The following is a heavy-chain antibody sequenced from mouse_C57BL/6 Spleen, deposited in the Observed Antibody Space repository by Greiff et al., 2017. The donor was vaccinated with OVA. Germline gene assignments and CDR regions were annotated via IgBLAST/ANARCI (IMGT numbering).Heavy chain of an antibody. CDR1: GYTFTSYW. D-gene: IGHD1-1*01. Sequence: QVQLQQPGAELVRPGSSVKLSCKASGYTFTSYWMHWVKQRPIQGLEWIGNIDPSDSETHYNQKFKDKATLTVDKSSSTAYMQLSSLTSEDSAVYYCARDYGSLDYWHFDVWGTGTTVTVSS. J-gene: IGHJ1*03. V-gene: IGHV1-52*01. CDR2: IDPSDSET. CDR3: ARDYGSLDYWHFDV.